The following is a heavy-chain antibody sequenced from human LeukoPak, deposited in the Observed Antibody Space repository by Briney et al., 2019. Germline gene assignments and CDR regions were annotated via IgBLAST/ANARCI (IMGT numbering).Heavy chain of an antibody. CDR3: AKVGCWNYVCHGAFDI. CDR1: GFTFSSHW. D-gene: IGHD1-7*01. V-gene: IGHV3-7*01. CDR2: IKKDGSEK. J-gene: IGHJ3*02. Sequence: GGSLRLSCAASGFTFSSHWMSWVRQAPGKGLEWVANIKKDGSEKYYVDAVKGRFTISRDNAKTSLYLQMNSLRAEDTAVYYCAKVGCWNYVCHGAFDIWGQGTVVTVSS.